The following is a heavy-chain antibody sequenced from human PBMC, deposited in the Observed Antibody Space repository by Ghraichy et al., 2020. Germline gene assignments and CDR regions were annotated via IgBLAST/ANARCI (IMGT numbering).Heavy chain of an antibody. D-gene: IGHD3-3*01. Sequence: SETLSLTCAVYGGSFSDYYWSWIRQPPGEGLEWIGEIKHSGSTNYNPSLKSRVTISVDTSKNQFSLKLSSVTAADTAVYYCARGRDHITSFGVVISPTHFDYWGQGTLGTVSS. V-gene: IGHV4-34*01. CDR1: GGSFSDYY. CDR2: IKHSGST. J-gene: IGHJ4*02. CDR3: ARGRDHITSFGVVISPTHFDY.